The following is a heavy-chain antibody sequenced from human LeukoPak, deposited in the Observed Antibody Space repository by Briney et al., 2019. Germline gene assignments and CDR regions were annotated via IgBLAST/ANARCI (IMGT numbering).Heavy chain of an antibody. D-gene: IGHD3-9*01. CDR2: INPNSGGT. J-gene: IGHJ6*02. CDR3: ARPILTGFRYYGMDV. Sequence: ASVKVSCKASGYTFTGYYMHWVRQAPGQGLEWMGWINPNSGGTNYAQKFQGRVTMTRDTSISTAYMELSRLRSDDTAVYYCARPILTGFRYYGMDVWGQGTMVTVSS. CDR1: GYTFTGYY. V-gene: IGHV1-2*02.